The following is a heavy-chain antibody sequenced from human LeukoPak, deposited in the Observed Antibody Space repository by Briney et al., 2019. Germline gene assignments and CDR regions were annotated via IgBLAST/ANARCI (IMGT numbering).Heavy chain of an antibody. V-gene: IGHV4-39*07. J-gene: IGHJ3*02. D-gene: IGHD1-26*01. CDR3: ARDTVGATFPGAFDI. CDR2: IYYSGST. Sequence: SETLSLTCTVSGGSISSGSYYWGWIRQPPGKGLGWIGSIYYSGSTYYNPSLKSRVTISLDTSTNQFSLRLSSVTAADTAVYYCARDTVGATFPGAFDIWGQGTMVTVSS. CDR1: GGSISSGSYY.